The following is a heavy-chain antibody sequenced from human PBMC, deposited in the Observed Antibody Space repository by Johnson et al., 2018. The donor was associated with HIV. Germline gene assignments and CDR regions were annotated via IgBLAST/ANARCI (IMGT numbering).Heavy chain of an antibody. V-gene: IGHV3-33*03. D-gene: IGHD6-6*01. CDR1: GFTFSSYG. Sequence: QVQLVESGGGVVQPGGSLRLSCAASGFTFSSYGIHWVRQAPGKGLEWVAVIWYDGSNTYYADSVKGRFTISRDNAKNSLYLQMNSLRAEDTAVYYCATARRAIDVWGQGTMATVSS. J-gene: IGHJ3*01. CDR2: IWYDGSNT. CDR3: ATARRAIDV.